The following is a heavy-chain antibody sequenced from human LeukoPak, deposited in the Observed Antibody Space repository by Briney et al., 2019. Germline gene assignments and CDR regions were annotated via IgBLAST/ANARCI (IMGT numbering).Heavy chain of an antibody. CDR1: GYTGFELS. J-gene: IGHJ3*02. D-gene: IGHD3-3*01. CDR3: ATHTPFGVVTYAFHI. V-gene: IGHV1-24*01. Sequence: ASVKVSCKFSGYTGFELSMNWVRQAPGKGLEWMGGFVPEDAETIYAQKFQGRVTMTEDTSTDTAYMELSSLTSEDTAVYYCATHTPFGVVTYAFHIWGPGTLVTVSS. CDR2: FVPEDAET.